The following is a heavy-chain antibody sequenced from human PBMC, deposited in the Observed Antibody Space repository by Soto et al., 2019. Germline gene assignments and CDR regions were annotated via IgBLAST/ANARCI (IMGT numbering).Heavy chain of an antibody. Sequence: QVQLVQSGAEVKKSGSSVKVSCKASGGTFSSYAISWVRQAPGQGLEWMGGIIPIFGTANYAQKFQGRVTITADEPTSTAYMELSSLRSEDTAVYYCARDRGGAIFGVVPFYYFDYWGQGTLVTVSS. V-gene: IGHV1-69*01. J-gene: IGHJ4*02. CDR3: ARDRGGAIFGVVPFYYFDY. CDR1: GGTFSSYA. D-gene: IGHD3-3*01. CDR2: IIPIFGTA.